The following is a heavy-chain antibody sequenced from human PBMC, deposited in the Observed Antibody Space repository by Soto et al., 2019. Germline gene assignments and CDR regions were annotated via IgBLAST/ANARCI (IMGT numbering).Heavy chain of an antibody. CDR1: GFTFSSYG. D-gene: IGHD3-10*01. CDR2: ISYDGSNK. J-gene: IGHJ4*02. V-gene: IGHV3-30*18. Sequence: QVQLVESGGGVVQPGRSLRLSCAASGFTFSSYGMHWVRQAPGKGLEWVAVISYDGSNKYYADSVKGRFTISRDNSKNTLYLQMNSLRAEDTAVYYCAKEGGSGLYFDYWGQGTLVTVSS. CDR3: AKEGGSGLYFDY.